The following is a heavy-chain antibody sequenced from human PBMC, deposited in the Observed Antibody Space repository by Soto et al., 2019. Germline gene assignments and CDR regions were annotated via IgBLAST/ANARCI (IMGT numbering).Heavy chain of an antibody. CDR2: ISYDGSNK. J-gene: IGHJ4*02. V-gene: IGHV3-30*18. D-gene: IGHD2-2*01. CDR1: GFTLSSYG. CDR3: AKLGSSSWSPHYYFDY. Sequence: GGSLRLSCAASGFTLSSYGMHWVRQAPGKGLEWVAVISYDGSNKYYADSVKGRFTISRDNSKNTLYLQMNSLRAEDTAIYYCAKLGSSSWSPHYYFDYWGQGTLVTVSS.